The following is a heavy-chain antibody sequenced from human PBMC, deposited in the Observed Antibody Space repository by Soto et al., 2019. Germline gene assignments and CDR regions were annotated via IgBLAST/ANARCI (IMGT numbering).Heavy chain of an antibody. CDR2: INHSGST. CDR1: GGSFSGYY. D-gene: IGHD3-10*01. V-gene: IGHV4-34*01. CDR3: ARGDFITMVRIGYFDL. Sequence: SETLSLTCAVYGGSFSGYYWSWIRQPPGKGLEWIGEINHSGSTNYNPSLKSRVTISVDTSKNQFSLKLSSVTAADTAVYYCARGDFITMVRIGYFDLWGSGTLVT. J-gene: IGHJ2*01.